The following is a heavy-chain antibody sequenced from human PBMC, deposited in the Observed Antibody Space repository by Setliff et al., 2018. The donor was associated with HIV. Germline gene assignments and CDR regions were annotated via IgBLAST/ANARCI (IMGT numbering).Heavy chain of an antibody. D-gene: IGHD2-2*01. CDR2: IDHSGGT. J-gene: IGHJ4*02. Sequence: SETLSLTCAVYGGSFSGYYWSWIRQTPGKGLERIGEIDHSGGTKYNPSLKNRVTISADTSKKQVSLRLTSVTAADTAIYYCARHVVALGIVVLPAGALDFWGPGTLVTVSS. CDR1: GGSFSGYY. V-gene: IGHV4-34*01. CDR3: ARHVVALGIVVLPAGALDF.